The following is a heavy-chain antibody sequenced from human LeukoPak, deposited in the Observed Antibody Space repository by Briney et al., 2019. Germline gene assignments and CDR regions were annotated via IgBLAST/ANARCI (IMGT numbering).Heavy chain of an antibody. Sequence: GGSLRLSCAASGFTFSSYWMHWVRQAPGKGLVWVSRINSDGSSTSYADSVKGRFTISRDNAKNTLYLQMNSLRAEDTAVYYCASEGGSWYYFDYWGQGTLVTVSS. CDR1: GFTFSSYW. CDR2: INSDGSST. V-gene: IGHV3-74*01. J-gene: IGHJ4*02. D-gene: IGHD6-13*01. CDR3: ASEGGSWYYFDY.